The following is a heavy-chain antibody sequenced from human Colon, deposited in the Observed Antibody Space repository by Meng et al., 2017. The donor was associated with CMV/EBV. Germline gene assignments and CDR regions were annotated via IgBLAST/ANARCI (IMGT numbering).Heavy chain of an antibody. Sequence: SCKGSGFTFSSYWRSWVRQAPGKGLEWVAVIWYDGSNKYYADAVKGAFTISRDNTKNTLYLQMNSLRAEDTAVYYCAKDFGGLGYCRCTSCYPRNILDYWGQGTLVTVSS. D-gene: IGHD2-2*01. CDR1: GFTFSSYW. J-gene: IGHJ4*02. CDR2: IWYDGSNK. CDR3: AKDFGGLGYCRCTSCYPRNILDY. V-gene: IGHV3-33*06.